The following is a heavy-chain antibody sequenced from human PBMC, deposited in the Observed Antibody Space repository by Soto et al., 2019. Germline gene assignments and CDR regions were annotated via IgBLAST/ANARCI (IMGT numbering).Heavy chain of an antibody. CDR2: IIPIFGTA. CDR1: EGTFSSYA. Sequence: QVQLVQSGAEVKKPGSSVKVSCKASEGTFSSYAISWVRQAPGQGLEWMGGIIPIFGTANYAQKFQGRVTITADESTSTAYMELSSLRSEDTAVYYCARVDTDYGDYVGPVDYWGQGTLVTVSS. V-gene: IGHV1-69*12. D-gene: IGHD4-17*01. CDR3: ARVDTDYGDYVGPVDY. J-gene: IGHJ4*02.